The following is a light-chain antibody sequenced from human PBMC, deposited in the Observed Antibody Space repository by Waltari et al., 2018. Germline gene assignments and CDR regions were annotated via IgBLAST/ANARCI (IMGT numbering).Light chain of an antibody. V-gene: IGKV3-15*01. CDR3: QQYNNWVT. CDR1: QSVSSN. CDR2: GAS. J-gene: IGKJ3*01. Sequence: EIVMTQSPANLSVSPGERATLSCRASQSVSSNLAWYQQKPGQAPRLLIYGASTRATGIPARFSGSGSGTEFTLTISSLQSEDFAVYYCQQYNNWVTFGPGTKVDIK.